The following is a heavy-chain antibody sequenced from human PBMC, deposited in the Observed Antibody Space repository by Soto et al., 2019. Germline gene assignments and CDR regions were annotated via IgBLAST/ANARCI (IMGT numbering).Heavy chain of an antibody. D-gene: IGHD3-3*01. CDR3: ARAEERITIFGVVIRFDP. Sequence: PSETLSLTCTVSGGSISSYYWSWIRQPAGKGLEWTGRIYTSGSTNYNPSLKSRVTMSVDTSKNQFSLKLSSVTAADTAVYYCARAEERITIFGVVIRFDPWGQGTLVTVSS. J-gene: IGHJ5*02. CDR1: GGSISSYY. CDR2: IYTSGST. V-gene: IGHV4-4*07.